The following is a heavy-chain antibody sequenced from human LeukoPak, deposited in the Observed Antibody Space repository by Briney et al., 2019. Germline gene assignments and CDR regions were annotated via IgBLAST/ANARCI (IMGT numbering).Heavy chain of an antibody. V-gene: IGHV4-30-4*08. CDR3: ARGLLWFGESYFDY. CDR1: GGSISSGDYY. J-gene: IGHJ4*02. Sequence: SQTLSLTCTVSGGSISSGDYYWSWIRQPPGKGLEWIGYIYYSGSTYYNPSLKSRVTISVDTSKNQFSLKLSSVTAADTAVYYCARGLLWFGESYFDYWGQGTLVTVSS. CDR2: IYYSGST. D-gene: IGHD3-10*01.